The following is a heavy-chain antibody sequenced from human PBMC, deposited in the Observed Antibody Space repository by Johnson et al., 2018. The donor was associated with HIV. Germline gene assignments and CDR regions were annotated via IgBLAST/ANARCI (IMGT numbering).Heavy chain of an antibody. CDR1: GFTFSNYA. CDR2: IRYDGSDK. D-gene: IGHD1-7*01. Sequence: QVQLVESGGGVVQPGRSLRLSCAASGFTFSNYALHWVRQAPGKGLEWVAVIRYDGSDKYYADSVKDRFTISRDNSKNTMYLQMNSLRTEDTAVYYCARDGGYKWNYVTLGDAFDIWGQGTMVTVSS. CDR3: ARDGGYKWNYVTLGDAFDI. J-gene: IGHJ3*02. V-gene: IGHV3-30*04.